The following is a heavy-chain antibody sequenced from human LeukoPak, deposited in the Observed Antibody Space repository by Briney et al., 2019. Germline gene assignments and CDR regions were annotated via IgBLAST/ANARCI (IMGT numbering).Heavy chain of an antibody. Sequence: PSETLSLTCAVSGGSISSRNWWSWVRQPPGKGLEWIGEIYQSGSTNYSPSLKSRVTISVDKSKNQFSLNLTSVTAADTAVYYCAGNGAGWYFDYWGQGTLVTVSS. D-gene: IGHD1-26*01. CDR1: GGSISSRNW. CDR3: AGNGAGWYFDY. J-gene: IGHJ4*02. CDR2: IYQSGST. V-gene: IGHV4-4*02.